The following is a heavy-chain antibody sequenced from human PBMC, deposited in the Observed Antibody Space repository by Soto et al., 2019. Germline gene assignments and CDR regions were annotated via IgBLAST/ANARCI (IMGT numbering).Heavy chain of an antibody. Sequence: QVQLQQWGAGLLKPSETLSLTCAVYGGSFSGYYWSWIRQPPGKGLEWIGEINHSGRTTYNPSLKSRVTISGDTSTNQFSLKLSSVTGAYTAVYYWASRSPRNYYGSGSYYPFYYWGQGTLVTVSS. V-gene: IGHV4-34*01. CDR1: GGSFSGYY. J-gene: IGHJ4*02. CDR3: ASRSPRNYYGSGSYYPFYY. CDR2: INHSGRT. D-gene: IGHD3-10*01.